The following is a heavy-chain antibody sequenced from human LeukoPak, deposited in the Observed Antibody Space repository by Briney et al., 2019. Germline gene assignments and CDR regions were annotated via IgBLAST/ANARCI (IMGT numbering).Heavy chain of an antibody. V-gene: IGHV4-30-2*01. CDR1: GGSISSGGYY. J-gene: IGHJ3*02. Sequence: SETLSLTCTVSGGSISSGGYYWSWIRQPPGKGLEWIGYIYHSGSTYYNPSLKSRVTISVDRSKNQFSLKLSSVTAADTAVYYCARVSRYSGSYDAFDTWGQGTMVTVSS. CDR3: ARVSRYSGSYDAFDT. D-gene: IGHD1-26*01. CDR2: IYHSGST.